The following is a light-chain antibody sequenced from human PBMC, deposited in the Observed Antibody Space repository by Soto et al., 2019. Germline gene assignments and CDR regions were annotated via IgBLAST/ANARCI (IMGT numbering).Light chain of an antibody. CDR3: GSYADTNNLI. CDR1: SSDVGRYNF. Sequence: QSALTQPPSASGSPGQSVTISCTGTSSDVGRYNFVSWYQQHPGKAPKLMIYDVIKRPSGVPDRFSGSKSGNTASLTVSGLQAEDEADYYCGSYADTNNLIFGGGTKVTVL. J-gene: IGLJ2*01. V-gene: IGLV2-8*01. CDR2: DVI.